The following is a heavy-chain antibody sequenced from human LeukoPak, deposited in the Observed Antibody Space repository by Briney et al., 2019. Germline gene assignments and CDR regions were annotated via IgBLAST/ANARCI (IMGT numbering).Heavy chain of an antibody. J-gene: IGHJ3*02. CDR1: WFTFSGYV. V-gene: IGHV3-48*03. Sequence: GGSLRLSCAASWFTFSGYVMNWVRQAPGKGLEWVSYISRNGRTIYDADSVKGRFTISRDNAKSSLNLQMNSLRGEDTALYYCARAPGLSGAYPDDFDIWGHGTVVTVSS. CDR2: ISRNGRTI. CDR3: ARAPGLSGAYPDDFDI. D-gene: IGHD1-26*01.